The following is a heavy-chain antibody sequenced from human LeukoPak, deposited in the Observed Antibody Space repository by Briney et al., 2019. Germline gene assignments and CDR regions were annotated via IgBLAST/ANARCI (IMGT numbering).Heavy chain of an antibody. Sequence: GGSLRLSCAASGFTFSSYSMNWVRQAPGKGLEWVSSISSSSSYIYYADSVKGRFTISRDNAKNSLYLQMNSLRAEDTAVYYCTSYVLSGLTTDAFDIWGQGTMVTVSS. D-gene: IGHD3-3*01. V-gene: IGHV3-21*01. J-gene: IGHJ3*02. CDR3: TSYVLSGLTTDAFDI. CDR2: ISSSSSYI. CDR1: GFTFSSYS.